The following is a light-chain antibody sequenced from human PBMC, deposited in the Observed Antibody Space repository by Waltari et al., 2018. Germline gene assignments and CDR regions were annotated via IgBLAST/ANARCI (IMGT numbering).Light chain of an antibody. V-gene: IGLV2-8*01. CDR2: EVS. CDR3: SSYAGSNNYV. CDR1: SSDIGGYNY. Sequence: QSALTQPPSASGSPGQSVTISCTGTSSDIGGYNYVSWYQQHPGKAPKLMIYEVSKRSSGVPVLFSGSKSGNTASLTGSGLQAEDEADYYCSSYAGSNNYVFGTGTKVTVL. J-gene: IGLJ1*01.